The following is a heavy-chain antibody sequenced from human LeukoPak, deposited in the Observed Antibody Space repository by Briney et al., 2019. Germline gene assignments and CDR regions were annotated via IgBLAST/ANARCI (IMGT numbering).Heavy chain of an antibody. V-gene: IGHV1-69*13. CDR1: GGTFSSYA. D-gene: IGHD6-6*01. CDR3: ARDLPPVAARPGGWFDP. Sequence: RAASVKVSCKAFGGTFSSYAISWVRQAPGQGLEWMGGIIPIFGTANYAQKFQGRVTITADESTSTAYMELSSLRSEDTAVYYCARDLPPVAARPGGWFDPWGQGTLVTVSS. CDR2: IIPIFGTA. J-gene: IGHJ5*02.